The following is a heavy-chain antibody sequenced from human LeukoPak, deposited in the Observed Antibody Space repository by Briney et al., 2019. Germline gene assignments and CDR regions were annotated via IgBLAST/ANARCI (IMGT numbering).Heavy chain of an antibody. CDR2: IDTDGRDT. D-gene: IGHD2-2*01. V-gene: IGHV3-74*01. CDR1: GFTFSKYW. J-gene: IGHJ4*02. CDR3: ARVTCSSTNCATVDY. Sequence: GGSLRLSCAAYGFTFSKYWMHWDRQAPGKGLVWVSRIDTDGRDTTYADSVKGRFTISRDNAKNTLYLQMNSLRAEDTAVYYCARVTCSSTNCATVDYWGQGTLVTVSS.